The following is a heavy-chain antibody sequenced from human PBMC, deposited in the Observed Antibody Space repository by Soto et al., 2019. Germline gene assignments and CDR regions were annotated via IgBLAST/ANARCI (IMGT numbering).Heavy chain of an antibody. CDR2: IIPILGIA. D-gene: IGHD2-15*01. V-gene: IGHV1-69*04. CDR1: GGTFSSYT. CDR3: ARDPGCSGGRCYRQPEYFQQ. Sequence: SVKVSCKASGGTFSSYTISWVRQAPGQGLEWMGRIIPILGIANYAQKFQGRVTITADKSTSTAYMELSSLRSEDTAVYYCARDPGCSGGRCYRQPEYFQQWGQGNLVTVS. J-gene: IGHJ1*01.